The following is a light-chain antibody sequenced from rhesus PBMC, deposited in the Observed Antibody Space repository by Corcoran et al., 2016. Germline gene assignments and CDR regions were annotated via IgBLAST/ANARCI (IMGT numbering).Light chain of an antibody. CDR1: QGISSY. CDR3: QQGNSNPFT. Sequence: DIQMSQSPSSLSASVGARVTITCRASQGISSYLNWYQQKPGKAPTLLIYYATSLPGGIPSRFSGSGSGTECTLTISSLQPEDFATYYCQQGNSNPFTFGPGTKLDIK. J-gene: IGKJ3*01. CDR2: YAT. V-gene: IGKV1-32*02.